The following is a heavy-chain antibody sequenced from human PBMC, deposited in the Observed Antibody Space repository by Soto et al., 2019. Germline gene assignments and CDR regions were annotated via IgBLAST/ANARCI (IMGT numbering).Heavy chain of an antibody. J-gene: IGHJ5*02. V-gene: IGHV6-1*01. CDR3: ARGAYCSGGSCYWWFDP. Sequence: SQTLSLTCAISVDSVSSNSAAWNWIRQSPSRGLEWLGRTYYRSKWYNDYAVSVKSRITINPDTSKNQFSLQLNSLTPEDTAVYYCARGAYCSGGSCYWWFDPWGQGTLVTVSS. CDR1: VDSVSSNSAA. D-gene: IGHD2-15*01. CDR2: TYYRSKWYN.